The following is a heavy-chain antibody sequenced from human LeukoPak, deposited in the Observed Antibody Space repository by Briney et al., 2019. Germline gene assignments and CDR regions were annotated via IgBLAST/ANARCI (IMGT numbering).Heavy chain of an antibody. CDR1: GYTLTELS. D-gene: IGHD3-3*01. Sequence: ASVKVSCKVSGYTLTELSMHWVRQAPGKGLEWMGGFDPEDGETIYAQKFQGRITMTEDTSTDTAYMELSSLRSEDTAVYYCATGSGSKYYDFWSGQLSYWGQGTLVTVSS. CDR2: FDPEDGET. J-gene: IGHJ4*02. V-gene: IGHV1-24*01. CDR3: ATGSGSKYYDFWSGQLSY.